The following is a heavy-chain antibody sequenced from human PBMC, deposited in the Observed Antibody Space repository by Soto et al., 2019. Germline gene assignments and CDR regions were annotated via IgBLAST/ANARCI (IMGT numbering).Heavy chain of an antibody. CDR3: AHSPAFITMVRGVIAPFDY. Sequence: QITLKESGPTLVKPTQTLTLTCTFSGFSLSTSGVGVGWIRQPPGKALEWLALIYWDDDKRYSPSLKSRLTITKDSSKNQVVLTMTNMDPVDTATYYCAHSPAFITMVRGVIAPFDYWGQGTLVTVSS. J-gene: IGHJ4*02. CDR2: IYWDDDK. CDR1: GFSLSTSGVG. D-gene: IGHD3-10*01. V-gene: IGHV2-5*02.